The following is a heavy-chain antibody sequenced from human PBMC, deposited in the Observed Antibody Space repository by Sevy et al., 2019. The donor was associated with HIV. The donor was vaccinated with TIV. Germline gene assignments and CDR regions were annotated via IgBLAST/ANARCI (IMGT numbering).Heavy chain of an antibody. J-gene: IGHJ3*02. CDR2: INSDGSKT. CDR3: ARPYGSGSWEAFDI. Sequence: GGSLRLSCAASGFTFSSYWMHWVRQAPGKGLVWVSHINSDGSKTGYADSVKGRFTISRDNAKNTLYLQMNSLRAEDTAVYYCARPYGSGSWEAFDIWGQGTMVTVS. CDR1: GFTFSSYW. D-gene: IGHD3-10*01. V-gene: IGHV3-74*01.